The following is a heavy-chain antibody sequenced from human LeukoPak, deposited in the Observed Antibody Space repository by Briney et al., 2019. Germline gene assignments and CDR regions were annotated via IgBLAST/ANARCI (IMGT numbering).Heavy chain of an antibody. Sequence: GGSLRLSCAASGFTFSSYSMNWVRQAPGKGLEWVSSISSSSTYIYYADSVKGRFTISRDNAKNSLYLQMNSLRAEDTAVYYCARESYSSSTGGHWGQGTLVTVSS. J-gene: IGHJ1*01. CDR1: GFTFSSYS. CDR3: ARESYSSSTGGH. D-gene: IGHD6-13*01. V-gene: IGHV3-21*01. CDR2: ISSSSTYI.